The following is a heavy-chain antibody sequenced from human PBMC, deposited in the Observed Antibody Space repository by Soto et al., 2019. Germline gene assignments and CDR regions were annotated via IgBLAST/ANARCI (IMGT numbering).Heavy chain of an antibody. J-gene: IGHJ4*02. CDR3: VQGVSSGYYGDLDY. CDR2: ISSNGGST. CDR1: GFTFSNYA. Sequence: GGSLRLSCAASGFTFSNYAMHWVRQAPGKGLEYVSAISSNGGSTYYADSVKGRFTISRDNSKNTLYLQMSSLRAEDTAVYYCVQGVSSGYYGDLDYWGQGTLVTVSS. V-gene: IGHV3-64D*08. D-gene: IGHD3-22*01.